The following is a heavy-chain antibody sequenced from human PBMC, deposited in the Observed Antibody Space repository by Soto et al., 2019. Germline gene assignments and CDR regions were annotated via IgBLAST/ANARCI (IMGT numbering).Heavy chain of an antibody. CDR2: INPESGNP. V-gene: IGHV1-2*02. CDR1: GYTFTDYY. J-gene: IGHJ4*02. CDR3: ASEDCTNTNCLKGFHY. Sequence: QVQMVQSGAEVKKPGDSVKVSCKASGYTFTDYYMHWVRQAPGQGFEWVGGINPESGNPKYVPKFQGRVTVTRDTSTSTSYMELNGLTSDDTAVYYCASEDCTNTNCLKGFHYWGQGTLVTVSS. D-gene: IGHD2-8*01.